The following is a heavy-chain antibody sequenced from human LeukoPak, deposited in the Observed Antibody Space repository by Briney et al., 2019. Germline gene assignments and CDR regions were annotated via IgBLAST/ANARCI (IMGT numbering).Heavy chain of an antibody. Sequence: GVSLSLSCAASEFTFSTYAMSWGRPAPVPWLDWVYTISGSGGSTYYADSVKGRFTISRDNSKNTLYLQMNSLRAEDTAVYYCAKDIVVVTAIPAPVWGQGTLVTVSS. CDR3: AKDIVVVTAIPAPV. D-gene: IGHD2-21*02. CDR1: EFTFSTYA. CDR2: ISGSGGST. V-gene: IGHV3-23*01. J-gene: IGHJ4*02.